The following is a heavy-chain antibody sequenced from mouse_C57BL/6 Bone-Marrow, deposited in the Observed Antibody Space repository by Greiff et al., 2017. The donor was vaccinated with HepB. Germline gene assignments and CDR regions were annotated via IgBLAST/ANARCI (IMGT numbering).Heavy chain of an antibody. CDR3: ARGSSPWFAY. V-gene: IGHV1-64*01. J-gene: IGHJ3*01. D-gene: IGHD1-1*01. CDR2: IHPNSGST. CDR1: GYTFTSYW. Sequence: QVQLQQPGAELVKPGASVKLSCKASGYTFTSYWMHWVKQRPGQGLEWIGMIHPNSGSTNYNEKFKSKATLTVDKSSSTAYMQLSSLTSEDSAVYYCARGSSPWFAYWGQGTLVTVSA.